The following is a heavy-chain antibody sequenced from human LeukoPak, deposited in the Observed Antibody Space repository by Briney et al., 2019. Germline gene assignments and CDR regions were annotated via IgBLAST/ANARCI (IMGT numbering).Heavy chain of an antibody. CDR1: GGSISSSSYY. J-gene: IGHJ6*02. Sequence: SETLSLTCTVSGGSISSSSYYWGWIRQPPGKGLEWIGSIYYSGSTYYNPSLKSRVTISVDTSKNQFSLKLSSVTAADTAVYYCARRVGSGWYYYYYGMDVWGQGTTVTVSS. V-gene: IGHV4-39*01. CDR2: IYYSGST. CDR3: ARRVGSGWYYYYYGMDV. D-gene: IGHD6-19*01.